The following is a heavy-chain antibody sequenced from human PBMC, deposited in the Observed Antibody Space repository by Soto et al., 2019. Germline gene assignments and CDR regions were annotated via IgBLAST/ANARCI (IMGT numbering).Heavy chain of an antibody. Sequence: PXETLSRTCAVSVVSLTSNNWLTWVRQPPGQGLEWIGEIYRTGSTNYNPSLKSRVTISLDKSENQFSLKVTSLTAADTAVYYFASGEPATRADYWRQGTLVA. CDR3: ASGEPATRADY. CDR2: IYRTGST. CDR1: VVSLTSNNW. D-gene: IGHD3-10*01. J-gene: IGHJ4*02. V-gene: IGHV4-4*02.